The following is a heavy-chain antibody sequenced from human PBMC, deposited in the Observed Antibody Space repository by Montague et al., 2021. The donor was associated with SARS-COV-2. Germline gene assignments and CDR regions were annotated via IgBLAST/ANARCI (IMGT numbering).Heavy chain of an antibody. J-gene: IGHJ3*02. CDR1: GGSLSSGCYY. Sequence: TLSLTCTVSGGSLSSGCYYWSWIRQHPGMGLVGVVYIYYSGSTYHNPSRKSRVTISVDTSKNQLYLKLSSVTAADTDVYYCARAGTITMIVVVIDAFDIWGQGTMVTVSS. CDR2: IYYSGST. V-gene: IGHV4-31*03. D-gene: IGHD3-22*01. CDR3: ARAGTITMIVVVIDAFDI.